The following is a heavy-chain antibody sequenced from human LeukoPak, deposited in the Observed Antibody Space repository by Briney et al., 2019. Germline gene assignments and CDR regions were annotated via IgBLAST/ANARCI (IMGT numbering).Heavy chain of an antibody. CDR2: IRYDGSNK. D-gene: IGHD3-10*01. V-gene: IGHV3-30*02. J-gene: IGHJ4*02. Sequence: GRSLRLSCAASGFTFSSYGMHWVRQAPGKGLEWVAFIRYDGSNKYYADSVKGRFTISRDNSKNTLYLQMNSLRAEDTAVYYCAKEKGITSSAVYYWGQGTLVTVSS. CDR1: GFTFSSYG. CDR3: AKEKGITSSAVYY.